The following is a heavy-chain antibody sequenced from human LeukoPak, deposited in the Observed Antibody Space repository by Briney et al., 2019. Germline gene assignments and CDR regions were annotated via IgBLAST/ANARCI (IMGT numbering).Heavy chain of an antibody. CDR2: IYYSGST. V-gene: IGHV4-39*01. CDR1: GGSISSSGYY. CDR3: ARHEIIAARPGYFDL. Sequence: PSETLSLTCTVSGGSISSSGYYWGWIRQPPGKGLEWIASIYYSGSTYYNPSLKSRVTISVDTSKNQFSLKLSSVTAADTAVYYCARHEIIAARPGYFDLWGRGTLVTVSS. D-gene: IGHD6-6*01. J-gene: IGHJ2*01.